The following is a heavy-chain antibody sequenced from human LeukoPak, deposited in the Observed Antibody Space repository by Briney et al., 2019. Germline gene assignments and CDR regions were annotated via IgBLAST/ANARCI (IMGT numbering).Heavy chain of an antibody. J-gene: IGHJ4*02. CDR3: ARGDCSGGSCYLFDY. CDR2: MYYSGST. V-gene: IGHV4-59*08. Sequence: SETLSLTCTVSGGSTSSYYWSWIRQPPGKGLEWIAHMYYSGSTNYNPSLKSRVTISVDTSKNQFSLKLSSVTAADTAVYYCARGDCSGGSCYLFDYWGQGALVTISS. D-gene: IGHD2-15*01. CDR1: GGSTSSYY.